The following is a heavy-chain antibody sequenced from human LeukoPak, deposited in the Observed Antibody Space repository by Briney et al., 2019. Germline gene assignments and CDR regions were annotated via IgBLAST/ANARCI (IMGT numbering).Heavy chain of an antibody. Sequence: GGSLRLSCAASGFTFSSYAMSWVRQAPGKGLKWVSAISGSGGSTYYADSVKGRFTISRDNSKNTLYLQMNSLRAEDTAVYYCAKDYSLVSDAFDIWGQGTMVTVSS. V-gene: IGHV3-23*01. D-gene: IGHD2-15*01. CDR3: AKDYSLVSDAFDI. CDR2: ISGSGGST. CDR1: GFTFSSYA. J-gene: IGHJ3*02.